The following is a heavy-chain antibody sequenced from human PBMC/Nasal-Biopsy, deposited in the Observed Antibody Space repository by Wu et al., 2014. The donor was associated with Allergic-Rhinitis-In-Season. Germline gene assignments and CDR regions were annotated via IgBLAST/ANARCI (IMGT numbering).Heavy chain of an antibody. CDR3: ARERAVSGTNAFDV. CDR1: GGSSSRPY. V-gene: IGHV4-4*08. Sequence: CTVSGGSSSRPYWSWIRQSPGKGPEWIGYVHNSGTTNYNPSLKSRVTIIMETSKIRFSLNLTSVTAADTAVYYCARERAVSGTNAFDVWGQGTVVTVSS. J-gene: IGHJ3*01. CDR2: VHNSGTT. D-gene: IGHD6-19*01.